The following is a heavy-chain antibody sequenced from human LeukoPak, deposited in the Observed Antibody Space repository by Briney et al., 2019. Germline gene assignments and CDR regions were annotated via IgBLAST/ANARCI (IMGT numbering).Heavy chain of an antibody. Sequence: PGGSLRLSCAASGFTFSSYAMSWVRQAPGKGLEWVSAISGSGGSTYYADSVKGRFTISRDNSKNTLYLQMNSLRAEDTAVYYCAKASLTTVTPEMDFDYWGQGTLVTDSS. J-gene: IGHJ4*02. D-gene: IGHD4-11*01. CDR3: AKASLTTVTPEMDFDY. CDR2: ISGSGGST. V-gene: IGHV3-23*01. CDR1: GFTFSSYA.